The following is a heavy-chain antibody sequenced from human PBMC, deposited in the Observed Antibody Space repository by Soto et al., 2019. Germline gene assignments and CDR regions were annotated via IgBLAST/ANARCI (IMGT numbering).Heavy chain of an antibody. J-gene: IGHJ4*02. Sequence: SETLSLTCAVSGGSISSGGYSWSWIRQPPGKGLEWIGYIYHSGSTYYKPPLKNQVNISVDRSKKQFSLKLSSVTAAEKAVYYCARGMTTVTTLDYWGQGTLVTVSS. D-gene: IGHD4-4*01. CDR1: GGSISSGGYS. V-gene: IGHV4-30-2*01. CDR3: ARGMTTVTTLDY. CDR2: IYHSGST.